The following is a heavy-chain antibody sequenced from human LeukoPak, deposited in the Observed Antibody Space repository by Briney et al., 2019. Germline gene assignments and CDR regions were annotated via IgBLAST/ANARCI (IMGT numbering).Heavy chain of an antibody. J-gene: IGHJ4*02. CDR2: ISGSGSTI. CDR3: AREYQPLLYGDY. CDR1: GGSISTYY. V-gene: IGHV3-11*04. D-gene: IGHD2-2*02. Sequence: PSETLSLTCAVSGGSISTYYWTWIRQAPGKGLEWVSYISGSGSTIYYADSVKGRFTISRDNAKSSLYLQMNSLRAEDTALYYCAREYQPLLYGDYWGQGSLVTVSS.